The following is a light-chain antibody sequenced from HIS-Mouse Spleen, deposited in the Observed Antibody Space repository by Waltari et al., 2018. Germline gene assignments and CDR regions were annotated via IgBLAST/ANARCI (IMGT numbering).Light chain of an antibody. Sequence: DIQMTQSPSSLSASVGDRVTITCQASQYISNYLNWYQQKPGKAPKLLIYDASNLETGVPSRLSGSGSGTDFTFTISSLQPEDIATYYCQQYDNLPPVITFGQGTRLEIK. CDR2: DAS. J-gene: IGKJ5*01. V-gene: IGKV1-33*01. CDR3: QQYDNLPPVIT. CDR1: QYISNY.